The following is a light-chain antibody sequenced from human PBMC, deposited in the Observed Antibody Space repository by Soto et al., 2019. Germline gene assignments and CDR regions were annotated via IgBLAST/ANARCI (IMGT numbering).Light chain of an antibody. J-gene: IGKJ1*01. V-gene: IGKV3-15*01. Sequence: IVMMQSPATLSVSPGERATLSCRASQSVSSNLAWSQQIPGQAPRLLIYGASTRATGIPARFSGSGSGIEFTLTISSLQSEDFATYYCQQLNSYPRTFGQGTKVDIK. CDR2: GAS. CDR3: QQLNSYPRT. CDR1: QSVSSN.